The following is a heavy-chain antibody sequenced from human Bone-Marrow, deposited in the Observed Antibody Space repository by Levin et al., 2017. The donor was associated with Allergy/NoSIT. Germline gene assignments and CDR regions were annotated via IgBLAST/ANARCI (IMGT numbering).Heavy chain of an antibody. D-gene: IGHD2/OR15-2a*01. CDR1: GFTFSNAW. Sequence: KRGESLKISCAASGFTFSNAWMSWVRQSPGKGLEWVGRIKSEIDGGTTDFAAPVKGRFSISRDDSKDMVFLDMNSLRTEDTGIYYCQRTVTLTTLPYWGQGTLVTVSS. CDR2: IKSEIDGGTT. J-gene: IGHJ4*02. V-gene: IGHV3-15*01. CDR3: QRTVTLTTLPY.